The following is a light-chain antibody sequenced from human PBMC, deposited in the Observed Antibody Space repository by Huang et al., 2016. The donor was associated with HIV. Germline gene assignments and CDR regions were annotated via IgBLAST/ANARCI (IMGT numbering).Light chain of an antibody. Sequence: DIVMTQSPRSLPVTPGEPASISCRSSQSLLHSNGYNYLDWYLQKPGQSPPLLIYLGSNRASGVSDRFTGSGSGTDFTLRISRVEAEDVGIYYCMQSLQTELTFGGGTRVEIK. CDR3: MQSLQTELT. J-gene: IGKJ4*01. V-gene: IGKV2-28*01. CDR1: QSLLHSNGYNY. CDR2: LGS.